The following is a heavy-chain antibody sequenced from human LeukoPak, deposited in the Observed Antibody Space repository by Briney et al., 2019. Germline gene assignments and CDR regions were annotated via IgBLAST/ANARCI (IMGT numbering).Heavy chain of an antibody. V-gene: IGHV4-34*01. D-gene: IGHD3-10*01. CDR2: INHSGST. Sequence: SETLSLTCAVYGGSFSGYYWSWIRQPPGKGLEWIGEINHSGSTNYNPSLKSRVTISVDTSKNQFSLKLSSVTAADTAVYYCARGRLITVFRGYLQNWFDPWGQGTLVTVSS. J-gene: IGHJ5*02. CDR1: GGSFSGYY. CDR3: ARGRLITVFRGYLQNWFDP.